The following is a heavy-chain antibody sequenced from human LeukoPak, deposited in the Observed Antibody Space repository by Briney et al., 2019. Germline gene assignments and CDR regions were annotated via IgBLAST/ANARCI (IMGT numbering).Heavy chain of an antibody. CDR1: GYSISTGYY. CDR3: ARGGYSYGYVLNYYYYYYMDV. Sequence: SETLSLTCTVSGYSISTGYYWSWIRQPAGKGLEWIGRIYTSGSTNYNPSLKSRVTISVDTSKNQFSLKLSSVTAADTAVYYCARGGYSYGYVLNYYYYYYMDVWGKGTTVTISS. D-gene: IGHD5-18*01. V-gene: IGHV4-61*02. CDR2: IYTSGST. J-gene: IGHJ6*03.